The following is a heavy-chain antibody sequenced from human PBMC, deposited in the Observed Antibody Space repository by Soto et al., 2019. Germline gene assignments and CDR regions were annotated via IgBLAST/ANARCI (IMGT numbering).Heavy chain of an antibody. CDR2: ISAYNGNT. CDR3: AREVPYYYDSSGYYY. J-gene: IGHJ4*02. Sequence: ASVKVSCKASGYTFTSYGISWVRQAPGQGLEWMGWISAYNGNTNYAQKLQGRVTTTTDTSTSTAYMELRSLRSDDTAVYYCAREVPYYYDSSGYYYWGQGTLVTVSS. CDR1: GYTFTSYG. V-gene: IGHV1-18*04. D-gene: IGHD3-22*01.